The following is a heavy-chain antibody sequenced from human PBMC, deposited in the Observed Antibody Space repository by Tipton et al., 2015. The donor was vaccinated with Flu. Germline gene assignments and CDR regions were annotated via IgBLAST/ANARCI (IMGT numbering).Heavy chain of an antibody. J-gene: IGHJ5*02. CDR2: VSRTGST. V-gene: IGHV4-38-2*01. CDR3: ARRDYSNYVSDPKSWFDP. Sequence: TLSLTCAVSGDSISSDFYWAWIRQFPGKGLEWIGTVSRTGSTIHNPSLKSRVTISIDTSKNQFSLNMRSVTAADMAVYYCARRDYSNYVSDPKSWFDPGGQGTLVAVSS. CDR1: GDSISSDFY. D-gene: IGHD4-11*01.